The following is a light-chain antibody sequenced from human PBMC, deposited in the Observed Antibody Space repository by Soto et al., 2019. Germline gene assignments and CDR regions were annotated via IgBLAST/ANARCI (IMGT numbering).Light chain of an antibody. CDR1: QSVSSN. J-gene: IGKJ2*03. CDR3: HQYPRSRG. Sequence: EIVMTQSPATLSVSPGERATLSCRASQSVSSNLAWYQQKPGQAPRLLIYGASTRATGVPARFSGSGSGTEFTLTISSLQSERGAIYYCHQYPRSRGFGQGTKVEI. CDR2: GAS. V-gene: IGKV3-15*01.